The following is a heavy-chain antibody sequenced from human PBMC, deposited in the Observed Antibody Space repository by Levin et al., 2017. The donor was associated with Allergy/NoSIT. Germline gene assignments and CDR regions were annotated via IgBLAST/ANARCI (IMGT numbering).Heavy chain of an antibody. D-gene: IGHD6-13*01. CDR1: GFTFGDYA. CDR3: TRVLVAAGPRLDY. V-gene: IGHV3-49*03. Sequence: GESLKISCAVSGFTFGDYAMKWFRQAPGKGLEWISFIRSNAHGGTTEYAASVKGRFTMSRDDSKSIAYLQMNSLKTEDTALYSCTRVLVAAGPRLDYWGQGTLVTVSS. J-gene: IGHJ4*02. CDR2: IRSNAHGGTT.